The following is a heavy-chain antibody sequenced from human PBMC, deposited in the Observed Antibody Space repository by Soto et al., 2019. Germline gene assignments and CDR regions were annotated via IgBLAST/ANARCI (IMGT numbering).Heavy chain of an antibody. CDR2: INYSGST. CDR3: ASHGLSMVRGVIDTIGWFDP. D-gene: IGHD3-10*01. J-gene: IGHJ5*02. Sequence: PSETLSLTCTVSGGSISSSSYYWGWIRQPTGKRLEWIGNINYSGSTNYNPSLKSRVTISVDTSKNQFSLKLSSVAAADTAVYYCASHGLSMVRGVIDTIGWFDPWGQGTLVTVSS. CDR1: GGSISSSSYY. V-gene: IGHV4-39*07.